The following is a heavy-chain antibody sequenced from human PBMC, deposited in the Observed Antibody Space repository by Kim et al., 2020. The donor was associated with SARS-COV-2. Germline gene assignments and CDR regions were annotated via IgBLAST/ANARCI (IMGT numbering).Heavy chain of an antibody. D-gene: IGHD2-2*01. CDR3: ARAEYCSSTGCYLADV. Sequence: GGSLRLSCAASGFTFTNYGMHWVRQAPGKGLEWVALIWYDGSYKYYADSVKGRFTISRDSSKNTLYLQMNSLRVEDTAVYYCARAEYCSSTGCYLADVWGQGTTVTVSS. CDR1: GFTFTNYG. V-gene: IGHV3-33*01. CDR2: IWYDGSYK. J-gene: IGHJ6*02.